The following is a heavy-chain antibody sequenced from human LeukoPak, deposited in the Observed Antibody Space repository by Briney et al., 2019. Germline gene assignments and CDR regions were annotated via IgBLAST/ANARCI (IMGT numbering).Heavy chain of an antibody. CDR3: ARYARGSGRIYYFDY. J-gene: IGHJ4*02. CDR2: VYHSGST. Sequence: KTSQTLSLTCAVSGGSISSGGYSWSWIRQPPGKGLEWIGYVYHSGSTYYNPSLKSRVTISVDRSKNQFSLKLSSVTAADTAVYYCARYARGSGRIYYFDYWGQGTLVTVSS. D-gene: IGHD1-26*01. V-gene: IGHV4-30-2*01. CDR1: GGSISSGGYS.